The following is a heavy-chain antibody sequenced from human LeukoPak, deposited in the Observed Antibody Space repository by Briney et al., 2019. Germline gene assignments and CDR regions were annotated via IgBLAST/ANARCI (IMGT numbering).Heavy chain of an antibody. J-gene: IGHJ4*02. D-gene: IGHD2-15*01. CDR3: AKASCSGGSCENDY. CDR2: ISWNSGSI. CDR1: GFTFDDYA. V-gene: IGHV3-9*01. Sequence: GGSLRLSCAASGFTFDDYAMHWVRQAPGKGLEWVSGISWNSGSIGYADSVKGRFTISRDNAKNSLYLQMNSLRAEDTALYYCAKASCSGGSCENDYWGQGTLVTVSS.